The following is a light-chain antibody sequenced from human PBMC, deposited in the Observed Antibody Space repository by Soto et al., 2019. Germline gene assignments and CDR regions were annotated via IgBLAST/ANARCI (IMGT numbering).Light chain of an antibody. Sequence: QSVLTQPASVSGSPGQSITIWCAGTSSDVGGYNYVSWYQQHPGKAPKLMIHDVSNRPSGVSNRFSGSKSGNTASLTISGLQAEDEADYYCSSYTSSSTEVVFGGGTKLTVL. J-gene: IGLJ2*01. CDR2: DVS. CDR3: SSYTSSSTEVV. CDR1: SSDVGGYNY. V-gene: IGLV2-14*01.